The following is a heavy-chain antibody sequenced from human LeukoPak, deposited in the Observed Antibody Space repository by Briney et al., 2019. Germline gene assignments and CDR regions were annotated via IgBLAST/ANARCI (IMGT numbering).Heavy chain of an antibody. CDR2: ISSSSNTI. J-gene: IGHJ5*02. V-gene: IGHV3-48*01. CDR3: ATKGTAYCGGDCPSSWFDP. D-gene: IGHD2-21*02. CDR1: GFTFSSYS. Sequence: PGGSLRLSCAASGFTFSSYSMNWVRQAPGKGLEWVSYISSSSNTIYYADSVKGRFTISRDNAKNSLYLQMNSLRAEDTAVYYCATKGTAYCGGDCPSSWFDPWGQGTLVTVSS.